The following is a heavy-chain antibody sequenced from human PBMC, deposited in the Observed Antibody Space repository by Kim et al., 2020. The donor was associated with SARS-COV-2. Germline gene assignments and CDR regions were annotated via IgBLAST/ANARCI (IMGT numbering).Heavy chain of an antibody. Sequence: GGSLRLSCAASGFTFSNAWMSWVRQAPGKGLEWVGRIKSKTDGGTTDYAAPVKGRFTISRDDSKNTLYLQMNSLKTEDTAVYYCTTGPPYCSSTSCLYYYYYGMDVWGQGTTVTVSS. D-gene: IGHD2-2*01. V-gene: IGHV3-15*01. CDR1: GFTFSNAW. CDR3: TTGPPYCSSTSCLYYYYYGMDV. CDR2: IKSKTDGGTT. J-gene: IGHJ6*02.